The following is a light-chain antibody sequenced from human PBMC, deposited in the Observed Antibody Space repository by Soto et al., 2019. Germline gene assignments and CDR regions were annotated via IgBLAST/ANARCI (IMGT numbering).Light chain of an antibody. CDR1: QTISSW. J-gene: IGKJ5*01. CDR3: QQVNVYPST. V-gene: IGKV1-5*03. CDR2: KAS. Sequence: IQMTQSPSTLSASVRDRVAITCRASQTISSWLAWYQQKPGKAPKLLIYKASTLKSGVPSRFSGSGSGTDFTLTISSLQPEDFATYYCQQVNVYPSTFGGGTRLEIK.